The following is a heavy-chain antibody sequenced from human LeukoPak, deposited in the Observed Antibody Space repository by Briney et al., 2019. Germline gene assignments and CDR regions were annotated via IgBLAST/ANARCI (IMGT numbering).Heavy chain of an antibody. D-gene: IGHD3-10*01. V-gene: IGHV1-2*02. CDR2: INPYSGDT. CDR1: GYTFTGYY. J-gene: IGHJ6*03. CDR3: ARDGLYDLTVVQGVVTDYYYYYMDV. Sequence: ASVKVSCKASGYTFTGYYVHWVRQAPGQGLEWMGWINPYSGDTNYAQKFQGRVTMTRDTPISTAYMELRRLRFDDTAVDSCARDGLYDLTVVQGVVTDYYYYYMDVWGKGTTVTVSS.